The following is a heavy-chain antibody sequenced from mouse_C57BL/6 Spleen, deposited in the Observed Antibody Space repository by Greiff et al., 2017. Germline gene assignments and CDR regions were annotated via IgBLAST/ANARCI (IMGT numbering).Heavy chain of an antibody. CDR1: GFTFSDYG. J-gene: IGHJ1*03. CDR3: ARERDLLRYFDV. CDR2: ISSGSSTI. Sequence: EVKVEESGGGLVKPGGSLKLSCAASGFTFSDYGMHWVRQAPEKGLEWVAYISSGSSTIYYADTVKGRFTISRDNAKNTLFLQMTSLRSEDTAMYYCARERDLLRYFDVWGTGTTVTVSS. V-gene: IGHV5-17*01. D-gene: IGHD2-1*01.